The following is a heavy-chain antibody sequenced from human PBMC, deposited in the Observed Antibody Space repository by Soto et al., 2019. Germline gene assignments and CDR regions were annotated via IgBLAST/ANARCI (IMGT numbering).Heavy chain of an antibody. V-gene: IGHV3-33*01. CDR2: IWYDGSNK. CDR1: GFTFSSYG. CDR3: ARDYDSSGYPRYYLDY. J-gene: IGHJ4*02. Sequence: QVQLVESGGGVVQPGRSLRLSCAASGFTFSSYGMHWVRQAPGKGLERVAVIWYDGSNKYYADSVKGRFTISRDNSKNTLYLQMNSLRAEDTAVYYCARDYDSSGYPRYYLDYWGQGTLVTVSS. D-gene: IGHD3-22*01.